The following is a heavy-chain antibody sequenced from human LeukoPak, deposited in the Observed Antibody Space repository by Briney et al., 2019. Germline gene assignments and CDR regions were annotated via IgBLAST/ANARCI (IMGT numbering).Heavy chain of an antibody. CDR1: GGSISSSSYY. J-gene: IGHJ2*01. Sequence: PSETLSLTCTVSGGSISSSSYYWGWIRQPPGKGLEWIGYIYYSGSAYYSPSLRSRFTISVDTSENQFSLKLSSVTATDTAVYYCARAEVTAGTKYFDLWGRGTLVTVSS. V-gene: IGHV4-30-4*08. CDR2: IYYSGSA. D-gene: IGHD6-19*01. CDR3: ARAEVTAGTKYFDL.